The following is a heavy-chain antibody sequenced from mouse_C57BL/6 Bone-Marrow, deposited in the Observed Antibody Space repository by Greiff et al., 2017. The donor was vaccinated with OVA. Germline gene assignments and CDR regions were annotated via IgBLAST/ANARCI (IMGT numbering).Heavy chain of an antibody. CDR3: ARGEDWYFDV. V-gene: IGHV5-4*03. Sequence: EVKLQESGGGLVKPGGSLKLSCAASGFTFSSYAMSWVRQTPEKRLEWVATISDGGSYTYYPDNVKGRFTISRDNAKNNLYLQMSHLKSEDTAMYYCARGEDWYFDVWGTGTTVTVSS. CDR2: ISDGGSYT. CDR1: GFTFSSYA. J-gene: IGHJ1*03.